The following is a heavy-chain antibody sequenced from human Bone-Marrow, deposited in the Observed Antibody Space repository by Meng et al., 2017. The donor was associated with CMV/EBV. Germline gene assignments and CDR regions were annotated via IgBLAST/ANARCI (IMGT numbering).Heavy chain of an antibody. CDR2: IKQGGSER. CDR3: ARDSAGYSSSWYKDY. J-gene: IGHJ4*02. CDR1: GFTLCSYW. D-gene: IGHD6-13*01. V-gene: IGHV3-7*01. Sequence: SGFTLCSYWLNVLRQAPGKGLGWVANIKQGGSERYYVDSVRGRFTISRDNAKNSLYLQMNSLRAEDTAVYYCARDSAGYSSSWYKDYWGQGTLVTVSS.